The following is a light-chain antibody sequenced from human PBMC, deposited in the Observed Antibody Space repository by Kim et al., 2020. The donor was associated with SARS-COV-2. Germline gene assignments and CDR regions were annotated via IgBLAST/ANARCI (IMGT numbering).Light chain of an antibody. J-gene: IGKJ5*01. CDR3: QQSYSIPIT. CDR1: QSINTY. CDR2: AAS. Sequence: AVVGDRVTITCRASQSINTYLNWYQQKPGKAPNLLIYAASSSQSGVPSRFSGSGSGTDFTLTISSLQPEDFATYFCQQSYSIPITFGQGTRLEIK. V-gene: IGKV1-39*01.